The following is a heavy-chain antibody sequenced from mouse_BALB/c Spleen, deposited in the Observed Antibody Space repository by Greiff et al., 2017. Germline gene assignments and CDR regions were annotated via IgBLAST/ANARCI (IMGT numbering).Heavy chain of an antibody. CDR3: TTVLPPFGD. CDR2: IWSGGST. J-gene: IGHJ2*01. CDR1: GFSFTSYG. V-gene: IGHV2-2*02. D-gene: IGHD6-1*01. Sequence: VQLQQSGPGLVQPSQSLSITCTVSGFSFTSYGVDWVRQSPGKGLEWLGVIWSGGSTDNDAAFISSQSISKDNSKSQVFFKMNSLQANDAAIYCGTTVLPPFGDWGQGTTLTVSS.